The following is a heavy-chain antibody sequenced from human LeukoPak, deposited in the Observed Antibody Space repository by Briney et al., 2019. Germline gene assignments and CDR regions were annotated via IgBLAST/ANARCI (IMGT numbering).Heavy chain of an antibody. CDR1: GGSISNGDYY. CDR2: IYYSGSP. D-gene: IGHD3-22*01. CDR3: ARSGYYYDSSSYYFSYYFDY. Sequence: SETLSLTCTVSGGSISNGDYYWSWIRQPPGKGLEWIGYIYYSGSPYYNPSLKSRVIMSVDTSNNQFSLKLSSVTAADTAVYYCARSGYYYDSSSYYFSYYFDYWGQGTLVTVSS. J-gene: IGHJ4*02. V-gene: IGHV4-30-4*01.